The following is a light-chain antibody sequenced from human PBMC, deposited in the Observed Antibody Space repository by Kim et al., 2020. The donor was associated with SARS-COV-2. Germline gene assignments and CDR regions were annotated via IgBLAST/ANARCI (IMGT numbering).Light chain of an antibody. CDR1: SSNSGGGYD. CDR2: GNN. V-gene: IGLV1-40*01. CDR3: HSYDGSLRGYV. J-gene: IGLJ1*01. Sequence: RVTISCTGSSSNSGGGYDVHWYQQLPGTAPNLLIYGNNNRPSGVPARFSGSKSGTSASLVITGLQGEDEADYYCHSYDGSLRGYVFGTGTKVTVL.